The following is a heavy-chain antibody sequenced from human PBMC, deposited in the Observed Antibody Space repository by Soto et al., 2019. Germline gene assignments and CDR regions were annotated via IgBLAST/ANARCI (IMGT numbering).Heavy chain of an antibody. V-gene: IGHV3-48*03. J-gene: IGHJ6*02. CDR1: GFSFSNYE. Sequence: EVQLVESGGGLVQPGGSLRLSGAASGFSFSNYEMNWVRQAPGKGLEWVSYISSSGSTIYYADSVRGRFTISRDNSKNSLYLQMNSLRAEDTALYYCARVNEVPAAGTDFYYYDLDVWGHGTTGNVSS. CDR3: ARVNEVPAAGTDFYYYDLDV. D-gene: IGHD6-13*01. CDR2: ISSSGSTI.